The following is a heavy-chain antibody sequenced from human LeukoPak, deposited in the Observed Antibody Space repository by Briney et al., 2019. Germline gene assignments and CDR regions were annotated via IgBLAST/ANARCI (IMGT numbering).Heavy chain of an antibody. CDR3: VKDLPDRFRKFDY. Sequence: LPGGSLRLSCAASGFTFSSFGMNWVRQAPGKGLEWVSGIRGSGESTYYADSVKGRFTIFRDNSKNILYLQMNSLRAEDTAVYFCVKDLPDRFRKFDYWGQGTLVTVSS. V-gene: IGHV3-23*01. J-gene: IGHJ4*02. CDR1: GFTFSSFG. D-gene: IGHD3-16*01. CDR2: IRGSGEST.